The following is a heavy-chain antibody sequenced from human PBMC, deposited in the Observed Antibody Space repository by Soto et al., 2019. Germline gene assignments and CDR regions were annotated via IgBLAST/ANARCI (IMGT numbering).Heavy chain of an antibody. CDR1: GFTFSSYS. CDR2: IISSSSTI. Sequence: GGSLRLSCAASGFTFSSYSMNWVRQAPGKGLEWVSYIISSSSTIYYADSVKGRFTISRDNAKNSMYLQMNSLSDEDTAVYYCARDLLWFGEGMDVWGQGTTVTVSS. CDR3: ARDLLWFGEGMDV. V-gene: IGHV3-48*02. J-gene: IGHJ6*02. D-gene: IGHD3-10*01.